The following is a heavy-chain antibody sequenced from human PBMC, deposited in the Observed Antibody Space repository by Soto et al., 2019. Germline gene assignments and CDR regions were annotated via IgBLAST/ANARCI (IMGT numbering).Heavy chain of an antibody. CDR2: INHSGST. J-gene: IGHJ6*03. CDR1: GGSFSGYY. V-gene: IGHV4-34*01. Sequence: SETLSLTCAVYGGSFSGYYWSWIRQPPGKGLEWIGEINHSGSTNYNPSLKSRVTISVDTSKNQFSLKLSSVTAADTAVYYCARGKRSGRVAAGSYYYYYMDVWGKGTTVTVSS. D-gene: IGHD6-13*01. CDR3: ARGKRSGRVAAGSYYYYYMDV.